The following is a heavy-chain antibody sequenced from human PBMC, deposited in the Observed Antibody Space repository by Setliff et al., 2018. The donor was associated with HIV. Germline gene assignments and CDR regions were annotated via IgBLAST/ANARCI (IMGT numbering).Heavy chain of an antibody. CDR1: GFSISRSYY. J-gene: IGHJ4*02. CDR2: FYHSGST. D-gene: IGHD3-3*01. Sequence: SETLSLTCAVSGFSISRSYYWAWIRQPPGKGLEWIGSFYHSGSTFYNPSLKSRVTISLDTSKNQFSLKLRSVTAADTAVYYCVSGPLSGYGYYFDYWGQGALVTVSS. V-gene: IGHV4-38-2*01. CDR3: VSGPLSGYGYYFDY.